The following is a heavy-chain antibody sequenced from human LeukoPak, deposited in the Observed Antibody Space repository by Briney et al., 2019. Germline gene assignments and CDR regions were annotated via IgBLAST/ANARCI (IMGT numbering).Heavy chain of an antibody. CDR2: IYYSGST. Sequence: PSETLSLTCTVSGGSISSYYWSWIRQPPGKGLEWIGYIYYSGSTNYNPSLKSRVTISVDTSKNQFSLKLSSVTAADTAVYYCASRGCSYGPTWDYGMDVWGQGTTVTVSS. D-gene: IGHD5-18*01. J-gene: IGHJ6*02. CDR1: GGSISSYY. V-gene: IGHV4-59*08. CDR3: ASRGCSYGPTWDYGMDV.